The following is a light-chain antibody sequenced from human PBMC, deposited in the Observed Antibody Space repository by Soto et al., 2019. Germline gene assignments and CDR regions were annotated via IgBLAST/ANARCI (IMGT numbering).Light chain of an antibody. CDR2: DAS. J-gene: IGKJ4*01. Sequence: DIQMTQSPSTLSASVVDSLTITCRASHSIRDCLAWYPQKPGKAPRLLIYDASNLESGVPSRFIGSGSGPEFTLTLSCLRPDAFSTYYCQQYESYSLTFGGGTRVEIK. CDR1: HSIRDC. V-gene: IGKV1-5*01. CDR3: QQYESYSLT.